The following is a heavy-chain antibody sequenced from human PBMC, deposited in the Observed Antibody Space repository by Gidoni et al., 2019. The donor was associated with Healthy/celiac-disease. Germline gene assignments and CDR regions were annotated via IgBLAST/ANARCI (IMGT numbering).Heavy chain of an antibody. J-gene: IGHJ5*02. Sequence: QVQLVQSGAEVKKPASSVKVSCKASGGTFSSYAISWVRQAPGQGLEWKGGILPIFGTANSAQKFQGRVTITADESTSTAYMELSSLRSEDTAVYYCARRDPYYYGSGNDKRGSWFDPWGQGTLVTVSS. V-gene: IGHV1-69*01. CDR1: GGTFSSYA. CDR3: ARRDPYYYGSGNDKRGSWFDP. D-gene: IGHD3-10*01. CDR2: ILPIFGTA.